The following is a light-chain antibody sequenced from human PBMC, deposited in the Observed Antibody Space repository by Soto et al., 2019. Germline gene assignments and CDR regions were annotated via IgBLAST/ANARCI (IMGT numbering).Light chain of an antibody. CDR1: QGLVHSEGNPF. CDR3: MQYVYWPHT. V-gene: IGKV2-30*02. CDR2: KIF. Sequence: DVVLTPSPLSLPVTPGQPASISCRSSQGLVHSEGNPFFSWYHQRPGQSPRRLLDKIFERDSGVPDRFSGSGSGTDFTLKISRVEAEDVGIYYCMQYVYWPHTLGQGTKVDI. J-gene: IGKJ2*01.